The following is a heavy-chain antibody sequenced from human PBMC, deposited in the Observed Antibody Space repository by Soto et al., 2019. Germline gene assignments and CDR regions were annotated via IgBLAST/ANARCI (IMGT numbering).Heavy chain of an antibody. CDR2: IYYSGST. D-gene: IGHD2-8*01. V-gene: IGHV4-31*03. J-gene: IGHJ6*02. CDR3: AREKVLMVYASDHKSMEQTYYYYYGMDV. Sequence: PSETLSLTCTVSGGSISSGGYYWSWIRQHPGKGLEWIGYIYYSGSTYYNPSLKSRFTISVDTSKNQFSLKLSSVTAADTAVYYCAREKVLMVYASDHKSMEQTYYYYYGMDVWGQGTTVTVSS. CDR1: GGSISSGGYY.